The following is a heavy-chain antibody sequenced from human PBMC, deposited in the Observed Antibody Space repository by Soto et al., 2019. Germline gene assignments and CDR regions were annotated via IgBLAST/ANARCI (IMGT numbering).Heavy chain of an antibody. CDR2: IDNSGST. V-gene: IGHV4-4*07. CDR1: GGSISNYF. J-gene: IGHJ4*02. Sequence: PSETLSLTCTVSGGSISNYFCNWIRQPAGKGLEWIGRIDNSGSTNYNPSLKSRITMSADTSRNQFSLKLNSMTAADTAVYYCARGGQDFWSGPFDYWGQGALVTVSS. D-gene: IGHD3-3*01. CDR3: ARGGQDFWSGPFDY.